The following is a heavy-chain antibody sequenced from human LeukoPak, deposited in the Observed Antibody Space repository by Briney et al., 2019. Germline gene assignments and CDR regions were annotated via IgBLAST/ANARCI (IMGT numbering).Heavy chain of an antibody. Sequence: SETLSLTCAVYGGSFSSYYWSWIRQPAGKGLEWIGRIYTSGSTNYNPSLKSRVTISVDTSRNHLSLKLSSVTAADTAVYYCASFRGGYSGYGHYYYMDVWGKGTTVTVSS. CDR3: ASFRGGYSGYGHYYYMDV. J-gene: IGHJ6*03. CDR1: GGSFSSYY. V-gene: IGHV4-59*10. CDR2: IYTSGST. D-gene: IGHD5-12*01.